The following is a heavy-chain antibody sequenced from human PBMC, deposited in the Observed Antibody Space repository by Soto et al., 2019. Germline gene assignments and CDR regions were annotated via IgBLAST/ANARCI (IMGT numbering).Heavy chain of an antibody. D-gene: IGHD6-13*01. V-gene: IGHV4-4*07. J-gene: IGHJ4*02. Sequence: QVQLQESGPGLVKPSETLSLTCTVSGGSISSYYWSWIRQPAGKGLEWIGRIYTSGRTNYNPSLKSRVTMSVDTSKNQFSLKLSSVTAADTAVYYCARSASLETSSWSYVFDYWGQGTLVTVSS. CDR2: IYTSGRT. CDR3: ARSASLETSSWSYVFDY. CDR1: GGSISSYY.